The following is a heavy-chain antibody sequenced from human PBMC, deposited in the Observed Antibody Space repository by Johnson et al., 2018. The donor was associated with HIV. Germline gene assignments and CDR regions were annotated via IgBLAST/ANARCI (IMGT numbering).Heavy chain of an antibody. V-gene: IGHV3-7*02. CDR3: ASRLWFGDVSAFDI. CDR1: GFTFSSFW. CDR2: INQDGTEK. D-gene: IGHD3-10*01. J-gene: IGHJ3*02. Sequence: VQLVESGGGLVQPGGSLGLSCAASGFTFSSFWMTWVRQAPGKGLEWVANINQDGTEKYYVDSVKGRFTISRDNAKNSLYLQMNSLRAEDTAVYYCASRLWFGDVSAFDIWGQGTMVTVSS.